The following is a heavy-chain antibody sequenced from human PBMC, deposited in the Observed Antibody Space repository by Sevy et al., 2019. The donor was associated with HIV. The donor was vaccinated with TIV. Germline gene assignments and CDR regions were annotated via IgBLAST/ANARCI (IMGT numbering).Heavy chain of an antibody. V-gene: IGHV3-23*01. CDR3: AKGGGGHHDPDEIGYYFYYYNMDV. CDR2: ISGSGTRT. J-gene: IGHJ6*03. CDR1: GFSFDSYG. Sequence: GGSLRLSCAVSGFSFDSYGMTWVRQAPGKGLEWVSGISGSGTRTYYADSVKGRFSISRDNSKNRLYLQMNSLRSEDTAIYYCAKGGGGHHDPDEIGYYFYYYNMDVWGKGTTLTVSS. D-gene: IGHD2-15*01.